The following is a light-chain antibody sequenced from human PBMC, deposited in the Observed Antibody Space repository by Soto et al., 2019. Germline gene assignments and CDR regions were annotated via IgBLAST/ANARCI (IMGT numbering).Light chain of an antibody. CDR2: EVS. Sequence: QSALTQPPSASGSPGQSVTISCTGTSSDVGGYNYVSWYPQHPGKAPKLMIYEVSKRPSGVPDRFSGSKSGNTASLTVSGLQAEDDADYYCSSYAGSNNLVFGTGTKLTVL. CDR1: SSDVGGYNY. CDR3: SSYAGSNNLV. V-gene: IGLV2-8*01. J-gene: IGLJ1*01.